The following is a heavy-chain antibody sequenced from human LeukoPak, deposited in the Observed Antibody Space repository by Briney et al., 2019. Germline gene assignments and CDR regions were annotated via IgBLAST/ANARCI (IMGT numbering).Heavy chain of an antibody. D-gene: IGHD2/OR15-2a*01. CDR3: ARDCNGEFCFED. CDR2: IYSGGNT. J-gene: IGHJ4*02. CDR1: GFTVSNNY. V-gene: IGHV3-66*02. Sequence: PGGSLRLSCAASGFTVSNNYMGWVRQAPGKGLEWVSVIYSGGNTYYSDSVKGRFTNSRDISRNTLYLQMNSLRGEDAAVYHCARDCNGEFCFEDWGQGTLVTVSS.